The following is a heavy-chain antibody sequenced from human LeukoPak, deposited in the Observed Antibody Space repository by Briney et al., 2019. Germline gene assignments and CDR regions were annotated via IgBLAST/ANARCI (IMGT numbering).Heavy chain of an antibody. Sequence: APVKVSCKASGYIFSDYYMHWVRQVPGQGLEWMGWINPNSGGTNYAQKFQGWVTMTRDTSISTAYMELSRLRSDDTAVYYCARGYDVLAGYYSPPGYYYGMDVWGQGTTVTVSS. CDR3: ARGYDVLAGYYSPPGYYYGMDV. V-gene: IGHV1-2*04. J-gene: IGHJ6*02. D-gene: IGHD3-9*01. CDR1: GYIFSDYY. CDR2: INPNSGGT.